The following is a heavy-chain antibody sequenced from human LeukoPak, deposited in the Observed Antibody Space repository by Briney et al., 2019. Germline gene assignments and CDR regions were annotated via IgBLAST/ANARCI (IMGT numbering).Heavy chain of an antibody. J-gene: IGHJ4*02. CDR1: GFTFSTYW. Sequence: GGSLRLSCAASGFTFSTYWMNWYRQAPGKGLEWVGNINQDASEINYVDSVRGRFTISRDNAKNSLHLQMNSLRAEDTAVCYCATDRDNSDWQKRFDSWGQGTLVTVSS. V-gene: IGHV3-7*01. D-gene: IGHD2-21*02. CDR3: ATDRDNSDWQKRFDS. CDR2: INQDASEI.